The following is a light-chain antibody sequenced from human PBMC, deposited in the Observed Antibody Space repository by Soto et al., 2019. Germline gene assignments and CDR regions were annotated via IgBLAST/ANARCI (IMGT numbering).Light chain of an antibody. CDR3: QQYGRLPFS. CDR2: GAS. Sequence: EIVFTQSPGTLSLSPGERATLSCRASQSVSSSNLAWYQQKPGQAPGLLLYGASSRATGIPDRFSGSGSGTEFTLTISRLEHEDFAVYYCQQYGRLPFSFGQGTRLEIK. CDR1: QSVSSSN. V-gene: IGKV3-20*01. J-gene: IGKJ5*01.